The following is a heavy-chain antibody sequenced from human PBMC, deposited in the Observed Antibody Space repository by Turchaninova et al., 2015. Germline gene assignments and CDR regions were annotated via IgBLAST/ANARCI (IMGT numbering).Heavy chain of an antibody. CDR1: GYTFSRHG. CDR2: ISCYNGET. Sequence: QVQLVQSGAELKQPGAPVRVSCRASGYTFSRHGISWVRQAPGQGLGGMGWISCYNGETRYAQKVQDRVSMAKDTSTSTVYMELRSLRSDDTAVYFCARDPSNTSGYYAYMDVWGKGTTVTVSS. J-gene: IGHJ6*03. V-gene: IGHV1-18*01. D-gene: IGHD3-22*01. CDR3: ARDPSNTSGYYAYMDV.